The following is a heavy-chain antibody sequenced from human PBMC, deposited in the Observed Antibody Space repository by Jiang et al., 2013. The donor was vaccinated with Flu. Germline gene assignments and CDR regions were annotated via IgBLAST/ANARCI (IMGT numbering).Heavy chain of an antibody. CDR1: GFTFSSYA. V-gene: IGHV3-23*01. Sequence: SGFTFSSYAMSWVRQAPGKGLEWVSAISGSGGSTYYADSVKGRFTISRDNSKNTLYLQMNSLRAEDTAVYYCAKTPHYDSSGYRYYFDYWGQGTLVTVSS. CDR2: ISGSGGST. J-gene: IGHJ4*02. D-gene: IGHD3-22*01. CDR3: AKTPHYDSSGYRYYFDY.